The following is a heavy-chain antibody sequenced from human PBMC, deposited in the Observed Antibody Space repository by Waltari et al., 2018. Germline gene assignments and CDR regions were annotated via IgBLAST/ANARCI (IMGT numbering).Heavy chain of an antibody. CDR2: ISGSGGST. D-gene: IGHD4-17*01. CDR3: AKNPTHDYGDPDLPGWFDP. Sequence: EVQLLESGGGLVQPGGSLSLSCAASGFTFSSYAMSWVRQAPGNGLEWVSAISGSGGSTYYADSVKGRFTSSRDNSKNTLYLQMNSLRAEDTAVYYCAKNPTHDYGDPDLPGWFDPWGQGTLVTVSS. CDR1: GFTFSSYA. V-gene: IGHV3-23*01. J-gene: IGHJ5*02.